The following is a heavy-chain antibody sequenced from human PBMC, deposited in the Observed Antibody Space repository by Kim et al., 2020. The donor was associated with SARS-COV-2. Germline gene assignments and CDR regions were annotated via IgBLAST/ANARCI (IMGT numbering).Heavy chain of an antibody. CDR1: GFTFSDYY. CDR2: ITTSVSAI. Sequence: GGSLRLSCAASGFTFSDYYMSWLRQAPGKGLEWISYITTSVSAIYYADSVKGRFTISRDNAKSSLYLQMNSLRAEDTAIFYCAREQFHGGDYWGQGTLVTVSS. V-gene: IGHV3-11*04. J-gene: IGHJ4*02. CDR3: AREQFHGGDY. D-gene: IGHD4-17*01.